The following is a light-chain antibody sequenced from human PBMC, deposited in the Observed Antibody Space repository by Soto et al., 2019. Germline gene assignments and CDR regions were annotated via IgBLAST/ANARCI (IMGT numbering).Light chain of an antibody. J-gene: IGKJ2*01. V-gene: IGKV1-9*01. CDR2: AAS. Sequence: DIQLTQSPSFLSASVGDRVTITCRASQGISSYLAWYQQHPGKAPKLLIYAASTLQTGVPSSFSGSGHVTEFTLALSSLQPEDCATYYCQQLNRYPQYTFGQGTKREIK. CDR3: QQLNRYPQYT. CDR1: QGISSY.